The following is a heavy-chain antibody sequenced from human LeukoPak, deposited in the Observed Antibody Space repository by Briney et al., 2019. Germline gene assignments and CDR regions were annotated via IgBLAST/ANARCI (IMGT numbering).Heavy chain of an antibody. V-gene: IGHV4-34*01. D-gene: IGHD3-3*01. Sequence: PSETLSLTCAVYGGSFSGYYWSWIRQPPGKGLEWIGEINHSGSTNYNPSLKSRVTISVDTSKNQFSLKLSSVTAADTAVYYCARHTYYDFWSGYYTVFDYWGQGTLVTVSS. J-gene: IGHJ4*02. CDR3: ARHTYYDFWSGYYTVFDY. CDR1: GGSFSGYY. CDR2: INHSGST.